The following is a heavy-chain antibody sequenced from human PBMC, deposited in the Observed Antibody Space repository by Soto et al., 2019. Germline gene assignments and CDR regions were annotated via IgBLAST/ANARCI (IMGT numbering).Heavy chain of an antibody. CDR1: GGTFSSYA. J-gene: IGHJ4*02. CDR2: IIPMSGAT. CDR3: ARGGPENDY. V-gene: IGHV1-69*12. Sequence: QVQLVQAGAEVKNPGSSVKVSCKASGGTFSSYALSWVRQAPGQGLEWMGGIIPMSGATNYAQKFQGRVTFNADESANTAYLELTSLRSEHTAVYYCARGGPENDYWGQGTLVTVSS. D-gene: IGHD1-26*01.